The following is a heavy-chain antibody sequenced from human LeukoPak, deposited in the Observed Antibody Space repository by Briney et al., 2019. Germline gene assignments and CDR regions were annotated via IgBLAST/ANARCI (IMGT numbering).Heavy chain of an antibody. J-gene: IGHJ4*02. V-gene: IGHV7-4-1*02. CDR3: ARGPVRKSALGTFDY. CDR1: GYTFTSYA. Sequence: ASVRVSCKASGYTFTSYAMNWVRQAPGQGLEWMGWINTNTGNPTYAQGFTGRFVFSLDTSVSTAYLQISSLKAEDTAVYYYARGPVRKSALGTFDYWGQGTLVTVSS. CDR2: INTNTGNP. D-gene: IGHD1-1*01.